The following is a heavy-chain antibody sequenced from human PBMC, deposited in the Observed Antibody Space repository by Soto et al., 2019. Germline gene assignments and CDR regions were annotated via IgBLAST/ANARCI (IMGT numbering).Heavy chain of an antibody. D-gene: IGHD3-22*01. CDR2: IKQDGSEK. V-gene: IGHV3-7*03. Sequence: EVQLVESGGGLVQPGGSLRLSCAASGFTFSSYWMSWVHQAPGKGLEWVANIKQDGSEKYYVDSVKGRFTISRDNAKNSLYLQMNSLRAEDTAVYYCAREHDSSGYYYTDYWGQGTLVTVSS. CDR1: GFTFSSYW. J-gene: IGHJ4*02. CDR3: AREHDSSGYYYTDY.